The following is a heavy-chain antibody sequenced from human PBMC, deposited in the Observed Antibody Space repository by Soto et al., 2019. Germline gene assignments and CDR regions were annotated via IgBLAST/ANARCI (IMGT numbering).Heavy chain of an antibody. J-gene: IGHJ4*02. CDR1: GGTFSSYT. D-gene: IGHD3-10*01. CDR2: FIPMVGMT. CDR3: ATNYGSGSTHFDY. V-gene: IGHV1-69*02. Sequence: QVQLVQSGTEVKKPGSSVKVSCTASGGTFSSYTINWVRQVPGHGPEWMGRFIPMVGMTNYAQKFQGRVTISADKSTSTLYMHLNSLRSEDTAVYYCATNYGSGSTHFDYWGQGTLVTVSS.